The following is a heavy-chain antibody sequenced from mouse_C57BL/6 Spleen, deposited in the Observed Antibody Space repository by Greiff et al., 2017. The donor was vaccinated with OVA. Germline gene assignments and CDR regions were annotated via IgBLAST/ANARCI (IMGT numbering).Heavy chain of an antibody. J-gene: IGHJ3*01. CDR2: IYPGDGDT. V-gene: IGHV1-80*01. D-gene: IGHD2-2*01. Sequence: LEESGAELVKPGASVKISCKASGYAFSSYWMNWVKQRPGKGLEWIGQIYPGDGDTNYNGKFKGKATLTADKSSSTAYMQLSSLTSEDSAVYFCARGYGYDERRFAYWGQGTLVTVSA. CDR3: ARGYGYDERRFAY. CDR1: GYAFSSYW.